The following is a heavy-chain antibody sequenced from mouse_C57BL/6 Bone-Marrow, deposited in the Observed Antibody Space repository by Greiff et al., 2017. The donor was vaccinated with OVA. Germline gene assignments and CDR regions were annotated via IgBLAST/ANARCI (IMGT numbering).Heavy chain of an antibody. CDR2: SRNKANDYTT. CDR3: ARDAGDAMDY. Sequence: EVMLVESGGGLVQSGRSLRLSCATSGFTFSDFYMEWVRQAPGKGLEWIAASRNKANDYTTEYSASVKGRFIVSRDTSQSILYLQMNALRAEDTAIYYCARDAGDAMDYWGQGTSVTVSS. V-gene: IGHV7-1*01. CDR1: GFTFSDFY. J-gene: IGHJ4*01.